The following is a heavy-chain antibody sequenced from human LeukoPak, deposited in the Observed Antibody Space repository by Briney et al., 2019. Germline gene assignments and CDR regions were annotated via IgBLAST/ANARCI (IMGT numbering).Heavy chain of an antibody. CDR3: VANGWYSLEH. CDR2: IYHSGNT. J-gene: IGHJ1*01. D-gene: IGHD6-19*01. CDR1: GFTFDDHG. V-gene: IGHV4-34*08. Sequence: GSLRLSCAASGFTFDDHGMSWIRQPPGKGLEWIGEIYHSGNTNYNPSLKSRVTLSVDKSKNQLSLKVNSVTAADTAVYYCVANGWYSLEHWGQGTLVIVSS.